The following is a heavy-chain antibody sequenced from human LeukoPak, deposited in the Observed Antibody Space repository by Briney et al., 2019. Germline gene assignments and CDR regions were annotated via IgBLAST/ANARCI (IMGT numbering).Heavy chain of an antibody. CDR2: IRYDGSIK. D-gene: IGHD1-26*01. Sequence: GGSLRLSCAASGFTFSSYGMHWVRQAPGKGLEWLAFIRYDGSIKYHADPVKGRFTISRDDSKNTLYLQMNSLRAEDTAVYYCAKDLGEWELRAWDYWGQGTLVTVSS. CDR1: GFTFSSYG. CDR3: AKDLGEWELRAWDY. V-gene: IGHV3-30*02. J-gene: IGHJ4*02.